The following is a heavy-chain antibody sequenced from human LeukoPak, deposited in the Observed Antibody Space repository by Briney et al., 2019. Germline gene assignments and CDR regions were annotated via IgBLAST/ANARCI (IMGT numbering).Heavy chain of an antibody. CDR3: ARDKRLSDAFDI. Sequence: PVGSLRLSCAASGFTVSSNYMSWVRQAPGKGLEWVSVIYSGGSTYYADSVKGRFTISRDNSKNTLYLQMNSLRAEDTAVYYCARDKRLSDAFDIWGQGTMVTVSS. V-gene: IGHV3-53*05. J-gene: IGHJ3*02. CDR2: IYSGGST. D-gene: IGHD4/OR15-4a*01. CDR1: GFTVSSNY.